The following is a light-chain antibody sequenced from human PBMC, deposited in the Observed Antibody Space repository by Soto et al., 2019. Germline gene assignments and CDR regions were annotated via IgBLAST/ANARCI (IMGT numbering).Light chain of an antibody. V-gene: IGKV3-15*01. Sequence: EIVMTQSPATLSVSPGERATLSCRASQSVSSNLAWYQQKPGQAPRLLIYGASTRATGIPARFSGSGSGTEFTLTISSLQSEDFAVYYCQQYNNWPGTFGKGKRLEIK. CDR2: GAS. CDR3: QQYNNWPGT. J-gene: IGKJ5*01. CDR1: QSVSSN.